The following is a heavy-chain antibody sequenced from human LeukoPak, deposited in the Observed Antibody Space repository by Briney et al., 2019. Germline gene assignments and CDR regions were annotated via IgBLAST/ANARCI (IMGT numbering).Heavy chain of an antibody. CDR2: ISYGGSNK. D-gene: IGHD1-26*01. Sequence: GGSLRLSCAASGFTFSSYAMHWVRQAPGKGLEWVAVISYGGSNKYYADSVKGRFTISRDNSKNTLYLQMNSLRAEDTAVYYCARARWELQLDYWGQGTLVTVS. CDR1: GFTFSSYA. CDR3: ARARWELQLDY. V-gene: IGHV3-30*01. J-gene: IGHJ4*02.